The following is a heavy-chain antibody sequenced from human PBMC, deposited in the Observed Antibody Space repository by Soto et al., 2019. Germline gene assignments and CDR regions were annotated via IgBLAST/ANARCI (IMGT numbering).Heavy chain of an antibody. D-gene: IGHD2-21*01. CDR3: VRDSAYSFDY. V-gene: IGHV3-48*01. CDR2: LSSSSGAT. Sequence: VQLVESGGGLVQPGGSLRLSCAASGFALTYYTMKWVRQAPGKGLEWISDLSSSSGATYYADSVKGRFTISRDTAKYSLYLQMSSLRADDTAIYYCVRDSAYSFDYWGQGTLVTVSS. J-gene: IGHJ4*02. CDR1: GFALTYYT.